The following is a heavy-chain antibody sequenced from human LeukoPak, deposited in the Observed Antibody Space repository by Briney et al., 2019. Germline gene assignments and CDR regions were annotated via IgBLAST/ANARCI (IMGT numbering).Heavy chain of an antibody. CDR2: INLNSGGT. CDR1: GYTFTGYY. Sequence: GASETVSCKAPGYTFTGYYMHWVRQAPGQGLEWMGWINLNSGGTNYAQQSQGRGTMTRDTSISTAYMELSRLRSDDTAVYYCARDDVLMVYAIRPPLYTRGGTWFDPWGQGTLVTVSS. CDR3: ARDDVLMVYAIRPPLYTRGGTWFDP. D-gene: IGHD2-8*01. V-gene: IGHV1-2*02. J-gene: IGHJ5*02.